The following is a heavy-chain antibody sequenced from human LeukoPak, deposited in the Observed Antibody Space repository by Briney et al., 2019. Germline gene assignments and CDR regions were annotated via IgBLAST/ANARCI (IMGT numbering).Heavy chain of an antibody. V-gene: IGHV1-18*01. CDR3: ARDQAGGYYGY. J-gene: IGHJ4*02. CDR1: GYSFSSYG. Sequence: ASVKVSCKASGYSFSSYGISWVRQAPGQGLDWMGRISAYNGDTNYAQKFQGRVTMTTDTSTTTAYMELSSLRSDDTAVYFCARDQAGGYYGYWGQGSLVTVSS. CDR2: ISAYNGDT. D-gene: IGHD3-3*01.